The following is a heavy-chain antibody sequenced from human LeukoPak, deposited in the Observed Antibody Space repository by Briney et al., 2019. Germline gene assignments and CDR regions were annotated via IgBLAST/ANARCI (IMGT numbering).Heavy chain of an antibody. Sequence: GASVKVSCKASGYTFTSYYMHWARQAPGQGLEWMGIINPSGGSTSYAQKFQGRVTMTRDTSTSTVYMELSSLRFEDTAVYYCARVRQPAANWFDPWGQGTLVTVSS. CDR1: GYTFTSYY. V-gene: IGHV1-46*01. D-gene: IGHD2-2*01. CDR2: INPSGGST. J-gene: IGHJ5*02. CDR3: ARVRQPAANWFDP.